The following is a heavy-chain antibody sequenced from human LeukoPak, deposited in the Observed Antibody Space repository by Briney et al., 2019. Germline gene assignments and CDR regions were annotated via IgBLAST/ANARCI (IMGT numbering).Heavy chain of an antibody. CDR2: ISGSGGFT. Sequence: GGSLRLSCAASGFTFSGSAMHWVRQASGKGLEWVSTISGSGGFTYYADSVKGRFTISRDNSKNTLYLQMNSLRAEDTAVYYCAKRSGNYYGTFDYWGQGTLVTVSS. V-gene: IGHV3-23*01. CDR1: GFTFSGSA. J-gene: IGHJ4*02. CDR3: AKRSGNYYGTFDY. D-gene: IGHD1-26*01.